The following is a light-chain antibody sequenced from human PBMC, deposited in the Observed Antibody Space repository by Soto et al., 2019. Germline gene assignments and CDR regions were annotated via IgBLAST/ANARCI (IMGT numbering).Light chain of an antibody. V-gene: IGKV1-5*01. CDR3: QQSDFYSPWT. J-gene: IGKJ1*01. CDR2: DVY. CDR1: QPLSNY. Sequence: DILMTQSPSTVSASVGETVTITCRASQPLSNYLAWYQQKPGKAPTLLIYDVYDLESGVPSRFRGTGSGTEFTLTISILQPDDFATYYCQQSDFYSPWTFGQGTRVEIK.